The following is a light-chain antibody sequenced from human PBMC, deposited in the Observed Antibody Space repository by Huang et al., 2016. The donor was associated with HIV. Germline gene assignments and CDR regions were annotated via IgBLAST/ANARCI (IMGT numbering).Light chain of an antibody. CDR2: GAS. CDR1: QTFSKN. V-gene: IGKV3D-15*01. J-gene: IGKJ2*01. Sequence: EIVMTQSPATLSVSPGEGATLSCRASQTFSKNLAWYQQKPGQAPSLLIYGASTRATGIPPRFNGSGSGTEFTLTISDLQSEDFTDYYCQQYNIWPYTFGQGTKLEMK. CDR3: QQYNIWPYT.